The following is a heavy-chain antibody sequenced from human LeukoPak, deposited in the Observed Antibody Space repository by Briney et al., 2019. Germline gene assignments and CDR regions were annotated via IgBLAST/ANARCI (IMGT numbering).Heavy chain of an antibody. V-gene: IGHV1-2*02. CDR2: IDPDSGGT. CDR3: AGGQGLAFDI. Sequence: ASVKVSCKASGYTLTGFYMHWLRQAPGQGLEWMGWIDPDSGGTNYAQMLQGRVTATRDTSISTAYMELSRLTSDDTAVYYCAGGQGLAFDIWGQGTMVTVSS. CDR1: GYTLTGFY. J-gene: IGHJ3*02.